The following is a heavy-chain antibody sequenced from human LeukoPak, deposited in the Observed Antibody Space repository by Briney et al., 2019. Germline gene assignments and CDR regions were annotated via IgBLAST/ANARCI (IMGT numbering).Heavy chain of an antibody. CDR1: GGSISSSSYY. D-gene: IGHD3-10*01. J-gene: IGHJ4*02. V-gene: IGHV4-39*07. CDR2: IYYSGST. CDR3: ARDASYYHGSDNFGGY. Sequence: SETLSLTCTVSGGSISSSSYYWGWIRQPPGKGLEWIGSIYYSGSTYHNPSLKSRVTISVDTSKNQFSLKLSSVTAADTAVYYCARDASYYHGSDNFGGYWGQGTLVTVSS.